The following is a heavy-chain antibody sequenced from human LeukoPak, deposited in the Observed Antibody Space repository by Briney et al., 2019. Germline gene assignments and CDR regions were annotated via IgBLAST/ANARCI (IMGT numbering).Heavy chain of an antibody. CDR3: VTLGADY. V-gene: IGHV3-64*01. CDR1: GFTFRTYA. Sequence: GGSLRLSCAASGFTFRTYAMHWVRQAPGKGLEYVSAISSNGGSTYYANSVKGRFTISRDNSKNTPYLQMGSLRPEDMAVYYCVTLGADYWGQGTLVTVSS. CDR2: ISSNGGST. D-gene: IGHD3-16*01. J-gene: IGHJ4*02.